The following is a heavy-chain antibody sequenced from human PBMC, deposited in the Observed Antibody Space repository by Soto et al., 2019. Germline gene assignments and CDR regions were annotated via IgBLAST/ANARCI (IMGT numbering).Heavy chain of an antibody. CDR3: SRDKKTPCEHYFNFWLDV. V-gene: IGHV1-3*01. CDR2: IHPANCNT. J-gene: IGHJ6*02. Sequence: SVKVSPNPAGYSFTEYAIHCVRQAPGRGPEWLEWIHPANCNTKYSQKLQGRVTFTRDMSATTAYLELSSMRSEDAGLYFCSRDKKTPCEHYFNFWLDVWGQGTTVNVSS. D-gene: IGHD3-10*01. CDR1: GYSFTEYA.